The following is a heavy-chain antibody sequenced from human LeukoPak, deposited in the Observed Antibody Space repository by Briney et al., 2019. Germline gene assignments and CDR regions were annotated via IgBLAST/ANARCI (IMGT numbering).Heavy chain of an antibody. CDR1: GYTFTGYY. Sequence: APVKVSCKASGYTFTGYYMHWVRQAPGQGLEWMGWINPNSGGTNYAQKFQGRVTMTRDTSISTAYMELSRLRSDDAAVYYCARESFEWELLRSFDYWGQGTLVTVSS. J-gene: IGHJ4*02. D-gene: IGHD1-26*01. CDR3: ARESFEWELLRSFDY. CDR2: INPNSGGT. V-gene: IGHV1-2*02.